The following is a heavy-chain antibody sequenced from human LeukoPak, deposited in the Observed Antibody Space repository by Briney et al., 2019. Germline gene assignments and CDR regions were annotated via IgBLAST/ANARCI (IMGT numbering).Heavy chain of an antibody. J-gene: IGHJ4*02. CDR1: GFTFSSYA. CDR3: AKDRIYCSSTSCYDVFDY. CDR2: ISGSGGST. Sequence: PGGSLRLSCAASGFTFSSYAMSWVRQAPGNGLEWVSAISGSGGSTYYADSVKGRFTISRDNSKNTLYLQMNSLRAEDTAVYYCAKDRIYCSSTSCYDVFDYWGQGTLVTVSS. D-gene: IGHD2-2*01. V-gene: IGHV3-23*01.